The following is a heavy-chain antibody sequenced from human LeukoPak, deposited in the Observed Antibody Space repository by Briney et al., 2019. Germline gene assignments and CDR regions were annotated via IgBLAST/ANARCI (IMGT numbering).Heavy chain of an antibody. CDR1: GYTFTGYY. CDR3: AAEQWPTGVMDY. D-gene: IGHD6-19*01. Sequence: ASVKVSCKASGYTFTGYYMHWVRQALGQGLEWMGIIDRSGDGTTYAQRFQGRATMTRDTSTSTVYMELSSLRSEDTAVYYCAAEQWPTGVMDYWGQGTLVTVFS. J-gene: IGHJ4*02. V-gene: IGHV1-46*01. CDR2: IDRSGDGT.